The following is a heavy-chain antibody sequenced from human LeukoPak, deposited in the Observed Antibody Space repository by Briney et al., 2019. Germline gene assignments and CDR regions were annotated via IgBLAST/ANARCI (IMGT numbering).Heavy chain of an antibody. D-gene: IGHD6-19*01. CDR3: AKNVQDQRLVLDF. CDR1: GFAFSSYA. V-gene: IGHV3-23*01. J-gene: IGHJ4*02. CDR2: ISGSGTST. Sequence: GGSLRLSCAASGFAFSSYAMNWVRQAPGKGLEWVSAISGSGTSTYYADSVKGRFTISRDNSKNTLYLQVNSLRAEDTAIYYCAKNVQDQRLVLDFWGQGTLVTVSS.